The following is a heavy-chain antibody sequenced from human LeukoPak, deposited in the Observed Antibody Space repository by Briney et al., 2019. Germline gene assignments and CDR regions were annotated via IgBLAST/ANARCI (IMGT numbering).Heavy chain of an antibody. V-gene: IGHV3-7*01. CDR2: IKQDGSEK. CDR1: GFTFSSYW. Sequence: GGSLRLSCAASGFTFSSYWMSWVRQAPGKGLEWVANIKQDGSEKYYVDSVKGRFTISRDNAKNSLYLQMNSLRAEDTAVYYCARVEVYDYYYYYMDVWGKGTTVTVSS. CDR3: ARVEVYDYYYYYMDV. D-gene: IGHD3-16*01. J-gene: IGHJ6*03.